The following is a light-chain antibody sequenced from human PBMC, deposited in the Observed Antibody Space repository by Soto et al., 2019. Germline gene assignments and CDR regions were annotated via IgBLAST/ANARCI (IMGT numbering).Light chain of an antibody. CDR2: GVS. J-gene: IGKJ2*01. Sequence: ENVLTQSPGTLSLSPGERATLSCRASQSVSSSYLTWYQQKPGQAPRLLIYGVSSRATDIPDRFSGSGSGTDFTLTISRLVPEDFAVYYCQQYGSSPVTFGQGTKLEIK. CDR1: QSVSSSY. CDR3: QQYGSSPVT. V-gene: IGKV3-20*01.